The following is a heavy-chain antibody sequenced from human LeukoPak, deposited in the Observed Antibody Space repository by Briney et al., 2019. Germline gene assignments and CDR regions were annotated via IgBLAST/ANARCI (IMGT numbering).Heavy chain of an antibody. V-gene: IGHV1-69*04. Sequence: SVKVSCKASGGTFSSYAISWVRQAPGQGLEWMGRIIPILGIANYAQKFQGRVTITADKSTSTAYMELSSLRSEDTAVYYCARVQGDYYDSSGYLHWGQGTLVTVSS. CDR2: IIPILGIA. D-gene: IGHD3-22*01. CDR3: ARVQGDYYDSSGYLH. J-gene: IGHJ4*02. CDR1: GGTFSSYA.